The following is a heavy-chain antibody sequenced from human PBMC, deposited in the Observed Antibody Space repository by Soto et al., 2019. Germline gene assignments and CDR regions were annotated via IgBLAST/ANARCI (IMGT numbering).Heavy chain of an antibody. D-gene: IGHD3-10*01. CDR1: GYTFTGYF. J-gene: IGHJ3*01. CDR2: INPQSGGR. V-gene: IGHV1-2*02. CDR3: ARDRVRTPEGGDSFDL. Sequence: ASVKGSCKASGYTFTGYFKNWVRQAAVQGLEWMGYINPQSGGRKYEDNFQDRGTMTRDTPKTTVYRELRGRTSDDTAVYYCARDRVRTPEGGDSFDLWGQGTLVTVSS.